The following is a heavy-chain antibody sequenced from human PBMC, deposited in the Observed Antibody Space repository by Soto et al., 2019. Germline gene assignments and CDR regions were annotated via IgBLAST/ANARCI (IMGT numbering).Heavy chain of an antibody. V-gene: IGHV3-30*18. J-gene: IGHJ3*02. CDR2: ISYDGSSK. Sequence: HLGGSLRLSCAASGFNFSSYGMHWVRQAPGKGLEWVAVISYDGSSKYYADSVKGRFTISRDNSKNTLYLQMNSLRAEDTAVYYCAKGPPRAIAAAGTGRGAFDIWGQGTMVTVSS. D-gene: IGHD6-13*01. CDR1: GFNFSSYG. CDR3: AKGPPRAIAAAGTGRGAFDI.